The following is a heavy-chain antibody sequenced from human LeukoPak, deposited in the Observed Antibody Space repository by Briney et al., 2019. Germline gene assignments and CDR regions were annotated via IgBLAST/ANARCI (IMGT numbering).Heavy chain of an antibody. D-gene: IGHD3-3*01. J-gene: IGHJ4*02. V-gene: IGHV4-59*01. Sequence: SETLSLTCTVSGGSISSYYWSWIRQPPGKGLEWIGYIYYSGSTNYNPSLKSRVTISVDTSKNQFSLKLSSVTAADTAVYYCARTADYDFWSGYNYRGQGTLVTVSS. CDR3: ARTADYDFWSGYNY. CDR2: IYYSGST. CDR1: GGSISSYY.